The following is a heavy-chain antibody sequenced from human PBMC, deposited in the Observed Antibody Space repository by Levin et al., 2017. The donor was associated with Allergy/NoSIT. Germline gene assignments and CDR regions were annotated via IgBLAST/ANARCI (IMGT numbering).Heavy chain of an antibody. CDR1: GFTFSSYA. D-gene: IGHD5-12*01. Sequence: GESLKISCAASGFTFSSYAMSWVRQAPGKGLEWVSAISGSGGSTYYADSVKGRFTISRDNSKNTLYLQMNSLRAEDTAVYYCAKGGGSDYYYYYGMDVWGQGTTVTVSS. V-gene: IGHV3-23*01. CDR3: AKGGGSDYYYYYGMDV. CDR2: ISGSGGST. J-gene: IGHJ6*02.